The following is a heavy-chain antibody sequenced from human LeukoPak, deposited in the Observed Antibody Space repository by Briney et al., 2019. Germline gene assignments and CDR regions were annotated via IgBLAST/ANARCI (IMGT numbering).Heavy chain of an antibody. J-gene: IGHJ3*02. CDR2: IKSKTDGGTT. Sequence: GGSLRLSCATSGFPFSNYTMNWVRQAPGKGLEWVGRIKSKTDGGTTDYAAPVKGRFTISRDDSKNTLYLQMNSLKTEDTAVYYCTTGWSLGAFDIWGQGTMVTVSS. D-gene: IGHD6-13*01. CDR3: TTGWSLGAFDI. CDR1: GFPFSNYT. V-gene: IGHV3-15*07.